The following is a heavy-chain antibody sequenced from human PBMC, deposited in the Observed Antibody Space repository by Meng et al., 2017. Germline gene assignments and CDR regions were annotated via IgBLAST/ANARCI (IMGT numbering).Heavy chain of an antibody. D-gene: IGHD3-22*01. CDR2: MNPNSGNT. V-gene: IGHV1-8*01. CDR1: GYTFTSYE. CDR3: ARGFTYYYDSSGYSALAFDI. J-gene: IGHJ3*02. Sequence: ASVKVSCKASGYTFTSYEINWVRQATGQGLEWMGWMNPNSGNTGYAQKFQGRVTMTRNTSISTAYMELSSLRSEDTAVYYCARGFTYYYDSSGYSALAFDIWGQGTMVTVSS.